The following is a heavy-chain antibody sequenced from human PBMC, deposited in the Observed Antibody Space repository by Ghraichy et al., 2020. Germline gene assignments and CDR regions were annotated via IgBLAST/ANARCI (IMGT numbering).Heavy chain of an antibody. V-gene: IGHV3-21*01. J-gene: IGHJ4*02. CDR2: ISSSSSYI. CDR3: ARDFNQYSSSIFDY. Sequence: GESLNISCAASGFTFSSYSMNWVRQAPGKGLEWVSSISSSSSYIYYADSVKGRFTISRDNAKNSLYLQMNSLRAEDTAVYYCARDFNQYSSSIFDYWGQGTLVTVSS. CDR1: GFTFSSYS. D-gene: IGHD6-6*01.